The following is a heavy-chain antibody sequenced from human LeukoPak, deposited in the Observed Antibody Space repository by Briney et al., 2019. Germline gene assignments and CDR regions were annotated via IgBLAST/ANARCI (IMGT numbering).Heavy chain of an antibody. CDR1: GGSISSYY. V-gene: IGHV4-59*12. J-gene: IGHJ4*02. Sequence: SETLSLTCTVSGGSISSYYWSWIRQPPGKGLEWIGYIYYSGSTNYNPSLKSRVTMSVDTSKNQFSLKLSSVTAADTAVYYCARESLMGGSGSYYLHDLIPRLFDYWGQGTLVTVSS. D-gene: IGHD3-10*01. CDR3: ARESLMGGSGSYYLHDLIPRLFDY. CDR2: IYYSGST.